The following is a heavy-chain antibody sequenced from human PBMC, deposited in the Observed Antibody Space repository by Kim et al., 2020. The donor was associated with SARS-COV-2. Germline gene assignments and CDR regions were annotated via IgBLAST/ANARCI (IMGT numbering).Heavy chain of an antibody. CDR2: ISGSGGST. CDR3: AKAHMYYYDSSGYYLGHYGMDV. V-gene: IGHV3-23*01. J-gene: IGHJ6*02. CDR1: GFTFSSYA. D-gene: IGHD3-22*01. Sequence: GGSLRLSCAASGFTFSSYAMSWVRQAPGKGLEWVSAISGSGGSTYYADSVKGRFTISRDNSKNTLYLQMNSLRAEDTAVYYCAKAHMYYYDSSGYYLGHYGMDVWGQGTTVTVSS.